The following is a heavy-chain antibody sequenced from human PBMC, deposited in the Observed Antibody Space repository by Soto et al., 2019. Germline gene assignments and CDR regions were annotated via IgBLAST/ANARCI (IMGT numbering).Heavy chain of an antibody. Sequence: QVQLQESGPGLVKPSGTLSLTCAVSGGSISSSNWWSWVRQPPGKGLEWIGEIYHSGSTNYNPSLKSRVTISVDKSKNQFSLKLSSVTAADTAVYYCARFTHLRIVGATAEAFDIWGQGTMVTVSS. D-gene: IGHD1-26*01. CDR3: ARFTHLRIVGATAEAFDI. J-gene: IGHJ3*02. V-gene: IGHV4-4*02. CDR1: GGSISSSNW. CDR2: IYHSGST.